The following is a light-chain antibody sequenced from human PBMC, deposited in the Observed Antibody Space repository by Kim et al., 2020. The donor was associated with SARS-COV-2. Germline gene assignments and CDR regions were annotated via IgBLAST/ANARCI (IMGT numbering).Light chain of an antibody. J-gene: IGKJ3*01. V-gene: IGKV3-20*01. CDR2: GAS. Sequence: LSAGDRATLSCRASQSVSSSYLAWYQQKPGQAPRLLIYGASSRATGIPDRFSGSGSGTDFTLTISRLEPEDFAVYYCQQYGSSFTFGPGTKVDIK. CDR1: QSVSSSY. CDR3: QQYGSSFT.